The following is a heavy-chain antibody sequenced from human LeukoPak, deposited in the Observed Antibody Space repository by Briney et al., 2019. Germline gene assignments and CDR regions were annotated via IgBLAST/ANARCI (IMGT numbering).Heavy chain of an antibody. CDR2: INAGNGNT. CDR3: AREGVGATFDY. V-gene: IGHV1-3*01. D-gene: IGHD1-26*01. J-gene: IGHJ4*02. Sequence: ASVNVSCTASGYTFTSYAMHWVRQAPGQRLEWMGWINAGNGNTKYSQKFQGRVTITRDTSASTAYMELSSLRSEDTAVYYCAREGVGATFDYWGQGTLVTVSS. CDR1: GYTFTSYA.